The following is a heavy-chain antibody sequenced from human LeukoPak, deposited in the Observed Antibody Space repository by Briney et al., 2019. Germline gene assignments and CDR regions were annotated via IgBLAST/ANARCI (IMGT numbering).Heavy chain of an antibody. CDR1: GFTFSSYD. V-gene: IGHV3-13*01. Sequence: GGSLRLSYAASGFTFSSYDMHWVRQATGKGLEWVSAIGTAGDTYYPGSVKGRFTISRENAKNSLYLQMNSLRAGDTAVYYCARSYNWNDVLDYWGQGTLVTVSS. CDR3: ARSYNWNDVLDY. CDR2: IGTAGDT. J-gene: IGHJ4*02. D-gene: IGHD1-20*01.